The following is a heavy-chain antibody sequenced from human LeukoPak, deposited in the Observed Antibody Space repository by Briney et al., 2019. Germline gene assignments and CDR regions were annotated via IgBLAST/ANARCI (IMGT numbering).Heavy chain of an antibody. J-gene: IGHJ4*02. CDR2: INTGDIT. V-gene: IGHV3-23*01. D-gene: IGHD3-22*01. CDR3: VKGGFTYYDD. Sequence: PAGGSLRLSCAASGFTFDYSAMTWVRQAPEKGLEWVSTINTGDITFYANSVKGRFTISRDNSKNALFLQMNSLRAEDTAIYYCVKGGFTYYDDWGQGTLVPVSS. CDR1: GFTFDYSA.